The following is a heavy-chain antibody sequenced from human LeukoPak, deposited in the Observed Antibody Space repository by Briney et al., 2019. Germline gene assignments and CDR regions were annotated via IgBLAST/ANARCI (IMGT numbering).Heavy chain of an antibody. D-gene: IGHD2-15*01. CDR3: ARAEDLGAFDI. Sequence: SQTLSLTSAVSGGSISSGGYSWSWIRQPPGKGLEWIGYIYHSESTYYNPSLKSRVTISVDRSKNQFSLKLSSVTAADTAVYYCARAEDLGAFDIWGQGTMVTVSS. V-gene: IGHV4-30-2*01. CDR1: GGSISSGGYS. J-gene: IGHJ3*02. CDR2: IYHSEST.